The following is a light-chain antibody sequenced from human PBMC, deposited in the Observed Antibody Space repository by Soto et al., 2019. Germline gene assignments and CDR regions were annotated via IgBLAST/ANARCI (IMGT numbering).Light chain of an antibody. CDR1: QNVLSN. CDR2: GAS. V-gene: IGKV3-15*01. Sequence: EIVMTQSPATLSVSPGERATLSCRASQNVLSNLAWYQQKRGQAPRLLIYGASTRATGLPARFSGSGSGTQFTHTISSLQSEDFAVYYCQQYNNWPITFGQGTRLEIK. J-gene: IGKJ5*01. CDR3: QQYNNWPIT.